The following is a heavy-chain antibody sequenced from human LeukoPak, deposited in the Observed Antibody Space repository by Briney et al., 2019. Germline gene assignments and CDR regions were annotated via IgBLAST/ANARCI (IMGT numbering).Heavy chain of an antibody. CDR3: AKDPRIMITFGGVRFDY. J-gene: IGHJ4*02. V-gene: IGHV3-21*04. D-gene: IGHD3-16*01. CDR1: GFTFSSYS. Sequence: GGSLRLSCAASGFTFSSYSMNWVRQAPGKGLEWVSSIDFTSRYIYNADSVKGRFTTSRDNSKNTLYLQMNSLRAEDTAVYYCAKDPRIMITFGGVRFDYWGQGTLVTVSS. CDR2: IDFTSRYI.